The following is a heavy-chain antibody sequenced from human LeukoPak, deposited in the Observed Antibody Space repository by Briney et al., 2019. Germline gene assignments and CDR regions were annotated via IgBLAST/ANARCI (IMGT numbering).Heavy chain of an antibody. CDR2: MNPNSGYT. V-gene: IGHV1-8*03. J-gene: IGHJ4*02. CDR3: ARVDGSPDY. CDR1: GYTFTSYD. Sequence: ASVKVSCKASGYTFTSYDINWVRQATGQGLEWMGWMNPNSGYTGHAQKFQGRVTITRDTSISTVYMELSSLRSEDTAVYYCARVDGSPDYWGQGTLVTVSS. D-gene: IGHD2-15*01.